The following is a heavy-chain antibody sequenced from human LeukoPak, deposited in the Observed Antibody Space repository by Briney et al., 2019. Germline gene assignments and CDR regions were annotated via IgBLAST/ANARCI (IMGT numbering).Heavy chain of an antibody. J-gene: IGHJ4*02. CDR2: ISYDGNNR. Sequence: GGSLRLSCAASGFSLRTHALHWVRQAPGKGLEWVAVISYDGNNRYYADSVKGRFTISGDISKNTLCLQMNSLRADDTAVYYCARDSVTTGYYFEYWGQGTLVTVSS. CDR1: GFSLRTHA. CDR3: ARDSVTTGYYFEY. V-gene: IGHV3-30-3*01. D-gene: IGHD4-17*01.